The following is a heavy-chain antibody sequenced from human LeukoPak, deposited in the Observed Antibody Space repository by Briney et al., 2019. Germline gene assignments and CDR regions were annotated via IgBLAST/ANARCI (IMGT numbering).Heavy chain of an antibody. Sequence: AESLTLSCAASGFSFSTNIMNWVRHPPGKGLEWVSSISSSSSYTYYADSVKGRFTISRDNAKNSLYLQMNSLRDEDTAVYYCARDTTPSIVGATIDYWGQGTLVTVSS. J-gene: IGHJ4*02. V-gene: IGHV3-21*01. CDR2: ISSSSSYT. CDR3: ARDTTPSIVGATIDY. D-gene: IGHD1-26*01. CDR1: GFSFSTNI.